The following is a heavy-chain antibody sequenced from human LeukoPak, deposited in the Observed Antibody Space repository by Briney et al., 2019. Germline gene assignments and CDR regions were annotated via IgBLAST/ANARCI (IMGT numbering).Heavy chain of an antibody. Sequence: SETLSLTCSISIGSISSSKWWSWVRQSPVKGLEWIGEIHLYGTTNYNPSFTSRVTMSVDRSRNQFSLKLTSVTAADTAVYYCARQKWEQQGRDFYFNGLDVWGPGATVIVSS. D-gene: IGHD1/OR15-1a*01. CDR1: IGSISSSKW. J-gene: IGHJ6*02. CDR3: ARQKWEQQGRDFYFNGLDV. CDR2: IHLYGTT. V-gene: IGHV4-4*02.